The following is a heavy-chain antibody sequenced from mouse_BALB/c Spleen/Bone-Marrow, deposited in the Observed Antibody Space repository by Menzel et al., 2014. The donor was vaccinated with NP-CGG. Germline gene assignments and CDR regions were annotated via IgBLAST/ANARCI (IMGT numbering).Heavy chain of an antibody. J-gene: IGHJ3*01. D-gene: IGHD2-2*01. Sequence: VQLQQSGAELVKPGASVKLSCKASGYTFTSYWMHWVKQRPGQGLEWIGEINPSNGRADYNEKLRSKATLHVDRSSSTAYMQLSSLTSEDSAVYYCARAGGYDGFAYWGQGTLVTVSA. CDR2: INPSNGRA. CDR3: ARAGGYDGFAY. CDR1: GYTFTSYW. V-gene: IGHV1S81*02.